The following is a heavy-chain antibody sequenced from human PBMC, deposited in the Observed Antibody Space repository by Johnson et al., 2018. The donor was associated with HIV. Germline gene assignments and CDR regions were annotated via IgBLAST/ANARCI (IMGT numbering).Heavy chain of an antibody. Sequence: VLLVESGGGLVQPGGSLRLSCAPSTFSVSSNSMTWVRQAPGKGLEWISVIYSGGDTYYADSVRGRFTISRDNSKNTLYLQMNSLRAEDTAVYYCAREGWSLDRNDAFDIGGQGTMVTVSS. J-gene: IGHJ3*02. D-gene: IGHD3/OR15-3a*01. V-gene: IGHV3-66*01. CDR2: IYSGGDT. CDR1: TFSVSSNS. CDR3: AREGWSLDRNDAFDI.